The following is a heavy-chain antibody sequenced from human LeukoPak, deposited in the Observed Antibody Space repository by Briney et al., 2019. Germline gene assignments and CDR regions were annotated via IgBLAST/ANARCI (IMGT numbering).Heavy chain of an antibody. V-gene: IGHV1-69*13. D-gene: IGHD3-22*01. J-gene: IGHJ4*02. CDR1: GGTFSSYA. Sequence: SVKVSCKASGGTFSSYAISWVRQAPGQGLEWMGGIIPIFGTANYAQKFQGRVTITADESTSTAYMELSSLRSEDTAVYYCASSWGYYYDSSGYYGYWGQGTLVTVSS. CDR2: IIPIFGTA. CDR3: ASSWGYYYDSSGYYGY.